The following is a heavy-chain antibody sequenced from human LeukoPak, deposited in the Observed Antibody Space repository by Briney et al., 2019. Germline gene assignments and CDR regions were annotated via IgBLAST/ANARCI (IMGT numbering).Heavy chain of an antibody. CDR2: ISSSSSYI. J-gene: IGHJ4*02. CDR1: GFTFSSYS. Sequence: GGSLRLSCAASGFTFSSYSMNWVRQAPGKGLEWVSSISSSSSYIYYADSVKGRFTISRDNAKNSLYLQMNSLRAEDTAVYYCARDVPRGYSYGLLDYWGQGTLVTVSS. CDR3: ARDVPRGYSYGLLDY. V-gene: IGHV3-21*01. D-gene: IGHD5-18*01.